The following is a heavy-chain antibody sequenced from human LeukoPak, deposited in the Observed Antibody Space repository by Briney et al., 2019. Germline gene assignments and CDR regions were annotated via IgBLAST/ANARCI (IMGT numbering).Heavy chain of an antibody. CDR2: IQHDGSNE. D-gene: IGHD2-8*01. J-gene: IGHJ6*03. Sequence: GGSLRLSCAASGFTFSSYGMHWVRQAPGKGLEWVAYIQHDGSNEQFADSVKGRFSISRDSSKNILYLQVNSLRAEDTAVYYCAKDRCSNGIGCYYYYMDVWGKGTTVTISS. CDR1: GFTFSSYG. CDR3: AKDRCSNGIGCYYYYMDV. V-gene: IGHV3-30*02.